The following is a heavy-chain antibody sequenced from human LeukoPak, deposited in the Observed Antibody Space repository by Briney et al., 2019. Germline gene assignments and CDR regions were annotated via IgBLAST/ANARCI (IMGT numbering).Heavy chain of an antibody. J-gene: IGHJ4*02. CDR1: GGSISSYY. Sequence: PSETLSLTCTVSGGSISSYYWSWIRQPPGKGLEWIGYIYYSGSTNYNPSLKSRVTISVDTSKNQFSLKPSSVTAADTAVYYCARLLVVAALYYFDYWGQGTLVTVSS. V-gene: IGHV4-59*12. CDR3: ARLLVVAALYYFDY. CDR2: IYYSGST. D-gene: IGHD2-15*01.